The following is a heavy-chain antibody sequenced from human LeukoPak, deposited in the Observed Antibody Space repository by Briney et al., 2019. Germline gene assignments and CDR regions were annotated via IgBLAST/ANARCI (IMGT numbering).Heavy chain of an antibody. V-gene: IGHV1-46*01. CDR1: GYTFTSYY. CDR2: ISPSGGST. CDR3: ARPNLQAEYSYGYDY. J-gene: IGHJ4*02. Sequence: ASVKVSCKASGYTFTSYYMHWVRQAPGQGLEWMGIISPSGGSTSYAQKFQGRVTMTRDMSTSTVYMELSSLRSEDTAVYYCARPNLQAEYSYGYDYWGQGTLVTVSS. D-gene: IGHD5-18*01.